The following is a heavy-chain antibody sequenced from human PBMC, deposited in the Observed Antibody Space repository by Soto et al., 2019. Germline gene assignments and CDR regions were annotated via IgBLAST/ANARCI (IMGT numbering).Heavy chain of an antibody. Sequence: GGSLRLSCAASGFTVSSNYMSWVRQAPGKGLEWVSVIYSGGSTYYADSVKGRFTISRHNSKNTLYLQMNSLRAEDTAVYYCASNRLGYYYYYYMDVWGKGTTVTVSS. CDR3: ASNRLGYYYYYYMDV. V-gene: IGHV3-53*04. J-gene: IGHJ6*03. D-gene: IGHD3-16*01. CDR2: IYSGGST. CDR1: GFTVSSNY.